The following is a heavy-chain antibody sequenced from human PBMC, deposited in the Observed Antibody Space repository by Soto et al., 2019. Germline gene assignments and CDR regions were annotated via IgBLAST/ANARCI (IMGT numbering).Heavy chain of an antibody. J-gene: IGHJ4*02. D-gene: IGHD6-13*01. V-gene: IGHV1-46*01. CDR1: GYTFTSYY. CDR3: ARSSVVAAAGELAPFDY. CDR2: INPSGGST. Sequence: ASVKVSCQASGYTFTSYYMHWVRQAPEQGLEWMGIINPSGGSTSYAQKFQGRVTMTRDTSTSTVYMELSSLRSEDTAVYYCARSSVVAAAGELAPFDYWGQGTLVTVSS.